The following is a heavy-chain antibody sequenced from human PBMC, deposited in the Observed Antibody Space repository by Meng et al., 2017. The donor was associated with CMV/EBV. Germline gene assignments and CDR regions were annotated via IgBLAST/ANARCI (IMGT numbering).Heavy chain of an antibody. J-gene: IGHJ4*02. CDR1: CGSLSSGDSY. CDR2: IYYSGTT. D-gene: IGHD3-22*01. Sequence: VWGPGRGKSSQSLSLPRSVSCGSLSSGDSYWGWIRQPPGKGLEWIGYIYYSGTTYYDPSLESRVTISVDTSKNQFSLNLSSVTAADTAVYYCARLSGSGTTSTGYHYAFASWGQGTLVTVSS. CDR3: ARLSGSGTTSTGYHYAFAS. V-gene: IGHV4-30-4*08.